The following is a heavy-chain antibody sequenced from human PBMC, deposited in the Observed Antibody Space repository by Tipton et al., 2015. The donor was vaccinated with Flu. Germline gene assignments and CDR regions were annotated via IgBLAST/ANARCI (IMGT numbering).Heavy chain of an antibody. J-gene: IGHJ2*01. CDR2: VTASGTGT. V-gene: IGHV3-23*01. D-gene: IGHD6-19*01. CDR1: GFTFGSYA. Sequence: SLRLSCVASGFTFGSYAMSWVRQAPGKGLEWVSGVTASGTGTYYADSVKGRFSISRDNSKDTLYLQMNSLRAEDTAIYFCATGGSAWFYWYVDLWGRGTLVTVSS. CDR3: ATGGSAWFYWYVDL.